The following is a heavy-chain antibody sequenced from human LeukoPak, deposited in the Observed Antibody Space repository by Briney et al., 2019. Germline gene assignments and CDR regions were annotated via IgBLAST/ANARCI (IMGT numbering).Heavy chain of an antibody. CDR2: IYTSGST. CDR1: GGSFSGYY. V-gene: IGHV4-59*10. D-gene: IGHD5-12*01. Sequence: SETLSLTCAVYGGSFSGYYWSWIRQPAGKGLEWIGRIYTSGSTNYNPSLKSRVTMSVDTSKNQFSLKLSSVTAADTAVYYCATYSGYSGYDYAFDIWGQGTMVTVSS. CDR3: ATYSGYSGYDYAFDI. J-gene: IGHJ3*02.